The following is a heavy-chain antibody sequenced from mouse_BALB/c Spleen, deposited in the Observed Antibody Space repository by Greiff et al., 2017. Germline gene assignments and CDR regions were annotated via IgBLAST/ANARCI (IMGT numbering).Heavy chain of an antibody. Sequence: VHLVESGPGLVAPSQSLSITCTVSGFSLTSYGVHWVRQPPGKGLEWLGVIWAGGSTNYNSALMSRLSISKDNSKSQVFLKMNSLQTDDTAMYYCARDSNSPPYGNYGWFAYWGQGTLVTVSA. CDR1: GFSLTSYG. D-gene: IGHD2-1*01. CDR2: IWAGGST. V-gene: IGHV2-9*02. J-gene: IGHJ3*01. CDR3: ARDSNSPPYGNYGWFAY.